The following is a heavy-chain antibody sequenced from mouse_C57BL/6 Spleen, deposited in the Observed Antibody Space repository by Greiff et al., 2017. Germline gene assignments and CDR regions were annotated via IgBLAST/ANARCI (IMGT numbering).Heavy chain of an antibody. CDR2: IYPGDGDT. Sequence: VKLMESGAELVKPGASVKISCKASGYAFSSYWMNWVKQRPGKGLEWIGQIYPGDGDTNYNGKFKGKATLTADKSSSTAYMQLSSLTSEDSAVYFCARWDYDEEHYYAMDYWGQGTSVTVSS. J-gene: IGHJ4*01. CDR3: ARWDYDEEHYYAMDY. D-gene: IGHD2-4*01. V-gene: IGHV1-80*01. CDR1: GYAFSSYW.